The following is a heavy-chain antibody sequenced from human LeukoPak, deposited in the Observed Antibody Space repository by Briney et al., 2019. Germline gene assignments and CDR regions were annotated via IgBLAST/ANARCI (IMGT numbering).Heavy chain of an antibody. CDR1: GGSISSSSYY. Sequence: PSETLSLTCTVSGGSISSSSYYWGWIRQPPGKGLEWIGSIYYSGSTYYNPSLKSRVTISVDTSKNQFSLKLSSVTAADTAVYYCARDEAGTPKNWFDPWGQGTLVTVSS. J-gene: IGHJ5*02. D-gene: IGHD6-19*01. V-gene: IGHV4-39*07. CDR2: IYYSGST. CDR3: ARDEAGTPKNWFDP.